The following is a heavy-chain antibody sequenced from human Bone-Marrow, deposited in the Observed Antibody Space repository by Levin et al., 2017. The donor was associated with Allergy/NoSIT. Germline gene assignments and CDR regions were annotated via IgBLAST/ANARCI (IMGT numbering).Heavy chain of an antibody. J-gene: IGHJ6*03. CDR3: VRDRGSSSLYLDV. CDR2: IYNDGSTT. Sequence: ASVKVSCSASGFTFSGYWMHWVRQAPGKGLEWVSRIYNDGSTTNYADSVKGRFTISRDNAKNTLYLQMSSLRAEDTAVYYCVRDRGSSSLYLDVWGTGTTVIVSS. CDR1: GFTFSGYW. V-gene: IGHV3-74*01. D-gene: IGHD2-15*01.